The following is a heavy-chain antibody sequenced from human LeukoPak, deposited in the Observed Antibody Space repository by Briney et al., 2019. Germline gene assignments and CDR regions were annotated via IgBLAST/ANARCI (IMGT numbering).Heavy chain of an antibody. CDR2: ISGSGGST. V-gene: IGHV3-23*01. Sequence: GGSLRLSCAASGFTFSSYAISWVRQAPGKGLEWVSAISGSGGSTYYADSVKGRFTISRDKSKNTLYLQMNSLRAEDTAVYYCAKDDILTGPIRDRYYYYGMDVWGQGTTVTVSS. J-gene: IGHJ6*02. D-gene: IGHD3-9*01. CDR1: GFTFSSYA. CDR3: AKDDILTGPIRDRYYYYGMDV.